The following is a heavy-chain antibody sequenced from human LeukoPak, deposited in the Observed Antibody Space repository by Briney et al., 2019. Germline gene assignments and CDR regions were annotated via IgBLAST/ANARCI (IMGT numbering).Heavy chain of an antibody. J-gene: IGHJ3*02. CDR3: AKGSSGGWYDAFDI. D-gene: IGHD6-19*01. V-gene: IGHV3-21*04. CDR1: GFTFSSYS. Sequence: PGGSLRLSCAASGFTFSSYSMNWVRQAPGKGLEWVSSISSSSSYIYYADSVKGRFTISRDNAKNSLYLQMNSLRAEDMALYYCAKGSSGGWYDAFDIWGQGTMVTVSS. CDR2: ISSSSSYI.